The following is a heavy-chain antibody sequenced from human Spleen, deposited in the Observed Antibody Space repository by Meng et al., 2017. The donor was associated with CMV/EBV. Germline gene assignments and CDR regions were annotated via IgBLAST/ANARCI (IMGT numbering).Heavy chain of an antibody. V-gene: IGHV3-74*01. J-gene: IGHJ4*02. Sequence: CATSGCRFSNFWMHWVRQGPGKGLIWVARIKYDGTYANYADSVQGRFTISRDHAGDRLHLQMNSLRVEDTAVYYCVRDGDRWNFDHWGQGTLVTVSS. CDR3: VRDGDRWNFDH. CDR2: IKYDGTYA. CDR1: GCRFSNFW. D-gene: IGHD2-15*01.